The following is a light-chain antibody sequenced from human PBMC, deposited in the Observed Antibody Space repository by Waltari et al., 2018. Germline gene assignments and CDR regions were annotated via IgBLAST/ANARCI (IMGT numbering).Light chain of an antibody. J-gene: IGKJ4*01. Sequence: TQMTQFPSAVPAFVGDRVTITCRASEAIGIWLAWYQQKPGKAPKLLIYQASTLQSGVPSRFSGSGSGTDFTLTISSLQPEDFATYYCQQAHTFPLTFGGGTKVEIK. CDR2: QAS. V-gene: IGKV1-12*01. CDR3: QQAHTFPLT. CDR1: EAIGIW.